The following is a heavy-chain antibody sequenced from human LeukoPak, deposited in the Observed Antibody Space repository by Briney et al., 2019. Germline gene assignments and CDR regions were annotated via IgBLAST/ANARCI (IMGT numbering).Heavy chain of an antibody. D-gene: IGHD2-15*01. CDR3: AKEAATLDY. CDR1: GFTFSSYG. Sequence: GRSLRLSCAASGFTFSSYGTHWVRQAPGKGLEWVAVISYDGSNKYYADSVKGRFTISRDNSKNTLYLQMNSLRAEDTAVYYCAKEAATLDYWGQGTLVTVSS. V-gene: IGHV3-30*18. J-gene: IGHJ4*02. CDR2: ISYDGSNK.